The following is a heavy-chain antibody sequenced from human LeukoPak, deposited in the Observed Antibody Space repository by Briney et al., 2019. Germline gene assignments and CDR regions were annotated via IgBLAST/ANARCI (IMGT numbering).Heavy chain of an antibody. J-gene: IGHJ5*02. CDR2: ISGSGSTI. CDR3: ARISECTNGVCS. Sequence: PGGSLRLSCAASGFTFSSYEMNWVRQAPGKGLEWVSYISGSGSTIYYADSVKGRFTISRDNAKNSLYMQMNSLRAEDTAVYYCARISECTNGVCSWGQGTLVTVSS. CDR1: GFTFSSYE. V-gene: IGHV3-48*03. D-gene: IGHD2-8*01.